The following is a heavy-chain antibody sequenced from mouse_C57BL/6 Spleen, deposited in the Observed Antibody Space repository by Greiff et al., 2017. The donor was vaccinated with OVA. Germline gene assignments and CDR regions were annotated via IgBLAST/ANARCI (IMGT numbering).Heavy chain of an antibody. CDR2: INPNNGGT. CDR1: GYTFTDYN. J-gene: IGHJ4*01. CDR3: ARGRGWLFAMDY. V-gene: IGHV1-18*01. D-gene: IGHD2-3*01. Sequence: EVKLVESGPELVKPGASVKIPCKASGYTFTDYNMDWVKQSHGKSLEWIGDINPNNGGTIYNQKFKGKATLTVDKSSSTAYMELRSLTSEDTAVYYCARGRGWLFAMDYWGQGTSVTVSS.